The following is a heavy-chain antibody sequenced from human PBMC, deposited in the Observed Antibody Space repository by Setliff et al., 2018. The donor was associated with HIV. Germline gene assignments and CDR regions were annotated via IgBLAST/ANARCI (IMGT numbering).Heavy chain of an antibody. V-gene: IGHV4-39*02. CDR3: ARESTTLNPPIPFDC. CDR1: GGSISSINYY. CDR2: IYYSGST. D-gene: IGHD1-1*01. J-gene: IGHJ4*02. Sequence: PSETLSLTCTVSGGSISSINYYWGGIRQPPGKGLEWIGSIYYSGSTYYNPSLKSRVTIFVDTSKNQFSLKLNSVTAADTAVYYCARESTTLNPPIPFDCWGQGTLVTVSS.